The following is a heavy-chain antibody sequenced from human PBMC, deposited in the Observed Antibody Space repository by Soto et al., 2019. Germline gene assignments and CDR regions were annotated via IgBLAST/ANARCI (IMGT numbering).Heavy chain of an antibody. CDR3: ARHGRWELSVDY. Sequence: QLQLQESGPGLVKPSETLSLTCTVSGGSISSSSYYWGWIRQPPGKGLEWIGSIYYSGSTYYNPSLQSRRTISVDTSKNQFSLKLSSVTAADTAVYYCARHGRWELSVDYWGQGTLVTVSS. CDR2: IYYSGST. J-gene: IGHJ4*02. D-gene: IGHD1-26*01. CDR1: GGSISSSSYY. V-gene: IGHV4-39*01.